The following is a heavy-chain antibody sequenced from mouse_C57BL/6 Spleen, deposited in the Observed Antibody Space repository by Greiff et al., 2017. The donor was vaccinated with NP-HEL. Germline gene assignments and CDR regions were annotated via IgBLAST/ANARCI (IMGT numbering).Heavy chain of an antibody. V-gene: IGHV1-15*01. CDR2: IDPETGGT. J-gene: IGHJ4*01. Sequence: QVQLQQSGAELVRPGASVTLSCKASGYTFTDYEMHWVKQTPVHGLEWIGAIDPETGGTAYNQKFKGKAILTADKSSSTAYMELRSLTSEDSAVYYCTRSLITTVVDNAMDYWGQGTSVTVSS. CDR1: GYTFTDYE. D-gene: IGHD1-1*01. CDR3: TRSLITTVVDNAMDY.